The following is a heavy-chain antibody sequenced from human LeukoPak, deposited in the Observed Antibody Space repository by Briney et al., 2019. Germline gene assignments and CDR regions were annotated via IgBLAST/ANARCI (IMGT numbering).Heavy chain of an antibody. CDR1: GFTFHNHG. CDR2: ISGSSMST. V-gene: IGHV3-23*01. J-gene: IGHJ6*02. Sequence: GGSLRLSCEASGFTFHNHGMSWVRQAPGKGLEWISVISGSSMSTYYADSVKGRFTVSRDNSKNTVYLQMNSLRAEDTAVYYCARGTRYGMDVWGQGTMVTVSS. CDR3: ARGTRYGMDV.